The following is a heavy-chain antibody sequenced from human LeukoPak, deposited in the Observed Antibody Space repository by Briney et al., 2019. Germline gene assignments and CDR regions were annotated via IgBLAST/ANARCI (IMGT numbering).Heavy chain of an antibody. D-gene: IGHD3-16*01. CDR2: IKHDGSEK. CDR3: ARQPIYEAYFDF. V-gene: IGHV3-7*01. CDR1: GFPFDRYW. J-gene: IGHJ4*02. Sequence: GGSLRLSCAASGFPFDRYWMSWVRLAPGKGLEWVANIKHDGSEKTFVDSVKGRFTISRDNAENSLYLQMNSLRAEDTAVYYCARQPIYEAYFDFWGQGTLVNVSS.